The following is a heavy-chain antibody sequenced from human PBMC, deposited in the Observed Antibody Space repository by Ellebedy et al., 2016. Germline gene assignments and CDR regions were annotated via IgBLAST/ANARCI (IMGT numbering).Heavy chain of an antibody. CDR3: ARRRKIAERGDAFDI. Sequence: SETLSLXXTVSGGSISSYYWSWIRQPPGKALEWIGYVYYSGSTNYNPSLKSRVIISVDTSKNQFSLKLSSVIAADTAVYFCARRRKIAERGDAFDIWGQGTMVTVSS. J-gene: IGHJ3*02. V-gene: IGHV4-59*01. CDR2: VYYSGST. CDR1: GGSISSYY. D-gene: IGHD6-13*01.